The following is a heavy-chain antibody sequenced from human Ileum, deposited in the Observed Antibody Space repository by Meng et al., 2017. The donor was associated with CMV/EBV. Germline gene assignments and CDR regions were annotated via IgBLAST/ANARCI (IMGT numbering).Heavy chain of an antibody. Sequence: GGSLRLSCAASGFTFSSYGMHWVRQAPGKGLEWVAFIRYDGSNKYYADSVKGRFTISRDNSKNTLYLQMNSLRAEDTAVYYCANPLVGDYYYYGMDVWGQGTTVTVSS. CDR2: IRYDGSNK. CDR1: GFTFSSYG. J-gene: IGHJ6*02. D-gene: IGHD6-13*01. V-gene: IGHV3-30*02. CDR3: ANPLVGDYYYYGMDV.